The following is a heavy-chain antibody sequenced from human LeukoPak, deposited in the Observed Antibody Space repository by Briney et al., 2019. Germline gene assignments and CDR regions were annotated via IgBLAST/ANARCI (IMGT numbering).Heavy chain of an antibody. Sequence: GGSLRLSCAASGFTFSTYGMHWVRQAPGQGLEWVAVISYDGSNKYYADSVKGRFTISRDNSKNTLYLQMNSLRAEDTAVYYCARGAEPAADSLPRVWGQGTLVTVSS. J-gene: IGHJ4*02. CDR3: ARGAEPAADSLPRV. D-gene: IGHD2-2*01. CDR1: GFTFSTYG. CDR2: ISYDGSNK. V-gene: IGHV3-30*03.